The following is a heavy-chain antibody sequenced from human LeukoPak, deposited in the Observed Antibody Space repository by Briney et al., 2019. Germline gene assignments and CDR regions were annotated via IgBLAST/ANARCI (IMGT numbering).Heavy chain of an antibody. CDR1: GFTFGSYA. J-gene: IGHJ4*02. D-gene: IGHD3-22*01. Sequence: PGRSLRLSCAASGFTFGSYAMHWVRQAPGKGLEWVAVISYDGSNKYYADSVKGRFTISRDNSKNTLYLQMNSLRAEDTAVYYCARETYYYDSSGYDNFDYWGQGTLVTVSS. CDR3: ARETYYYDSSGYDNFDY. CDR2: ISYDGSNK. V-gene: IGHV3-30-3*01.